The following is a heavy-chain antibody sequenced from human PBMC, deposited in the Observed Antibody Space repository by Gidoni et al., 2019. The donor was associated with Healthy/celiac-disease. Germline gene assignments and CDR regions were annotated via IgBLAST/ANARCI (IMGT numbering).Heavy chain of an antibody. D-gene: IGHD6-19*01. CDR3: ARLLGSSGWYDAFDI. V-gene: IGHV3-53*02. Sequence: EVQLVETGGGLIQPGGSLRLSCAASGFTVRSNYMSWVRQAPGKGLEWVSVIYSGGSTYYADAVKGRFTISRDNSKNTLYLQMNSLRAEDTAVYYCARLLGSSGWYDAFDIWGQGTMVTVSS. CDR1: GFTVRSNY. J-gene: IGHJ3*02. CDR2: IYSGGST.